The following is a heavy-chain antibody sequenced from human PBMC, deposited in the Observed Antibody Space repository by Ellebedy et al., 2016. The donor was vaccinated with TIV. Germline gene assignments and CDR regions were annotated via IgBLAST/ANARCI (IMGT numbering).Heavy chain of an antibody. CDR3: ACLPDYTVGFVDVPMVWGR. CDR1: DDYISRSNW. V-gene: IGHV4-4*02. CDR2: ISHTGST. D-gene: IGHD3-10*01. J-gene: IGHJ4*02. Sequence: SETLSLTCAVSDDYISRSNWWSWVRQPPGKGLEWSGEISHTGSTNSNPYLTSRLTISVDESKNQFSLKLTSVTAADTAIYYCACLPDYTVGFVDVPMVWGRWGPGTLVTVSA.